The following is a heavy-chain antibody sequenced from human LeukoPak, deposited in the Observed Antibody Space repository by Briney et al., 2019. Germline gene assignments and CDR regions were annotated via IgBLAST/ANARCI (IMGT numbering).Heavy chain of an antibody. CDR2: LYYSGST. CDR3: ARGRDIYGGTPYLLDY. CDR1: GASIRSYY. Sequence: SETLSLTCSVFGASIRSYYWSWIRQPPGKGLEWIGCLYYSGSTSYNPSLKSRVTISVDTSKNQFSLKLTSVTAADTAVYYCARGRDIYGGTPYLLDYWGQGALVSVSS. J-gene: IGHJ4*02. V-gene: IGHV4-59*01. D-gene: IGHD4/OR15-4a*01.